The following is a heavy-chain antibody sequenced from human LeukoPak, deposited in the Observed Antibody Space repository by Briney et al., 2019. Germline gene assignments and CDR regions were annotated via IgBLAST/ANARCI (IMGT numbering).Heavy chain of an antibody. J-gene: IGHJ3*02. CDR2: IYTSGST. CDR1: GGSISSYY. V-gene: IGHV4-4*09. Sequence: KPSETLSLTCTVSGGSISSYYWSWIRQPPGKGLEWIGYIYTSGSTNYNPSLKSRVTISVDTSKNQFSLKLSSVTAADTAVYYCARHVWSSSDAFDIWGQGTMVTVSS. D-gene: IGHD6-6*01. CDR3: ARHVWSSSDAFDI.